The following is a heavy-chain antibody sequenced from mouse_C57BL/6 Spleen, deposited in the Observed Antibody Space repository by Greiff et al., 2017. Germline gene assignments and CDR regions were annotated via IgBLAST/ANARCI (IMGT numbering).Heavy chain of an antibody. CDR1: GYTFTSYG. V-gene: IGHV1-81*01. CDR3: ARSGGYEVAWFAD. CDR2: IYPRSGNT. Sequence: QVQLQQSGAELARPGASVKLSCKASGYTFTSYGISWVKQRTGQGLEWIGEIYPRSGNTYYNEKFKGKATLTADKSSSTAYMELRSLTSEDSAVXFCARSGGYEVAWFADWGQGTLVTVSA. J-gene: IGHJ3*01. D-gene: IGHD2-2*01.